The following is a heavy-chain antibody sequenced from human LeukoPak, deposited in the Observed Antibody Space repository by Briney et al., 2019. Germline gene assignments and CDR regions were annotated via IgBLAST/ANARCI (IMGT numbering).Heavy chain of an antibody. J-gene: IGHJ5*02. V-gene: IGHV4-59*13. CDR2: IYYSGST. D-gene: IGHD3-3*01. Sequence: SETLSLTCTVSGGSISSYYWSWIRQPPGKGLEWIGYIYYSGSTNYNPSLKSRVTISVDTSKSPFSLKLSSVTAADPAVYYCARSDFWSGYYHGYNWFDPWGQGTLVTVSS. CDR1: GGSISSYY. CDR3: ARSDFWSGYYHGYNWFDP.